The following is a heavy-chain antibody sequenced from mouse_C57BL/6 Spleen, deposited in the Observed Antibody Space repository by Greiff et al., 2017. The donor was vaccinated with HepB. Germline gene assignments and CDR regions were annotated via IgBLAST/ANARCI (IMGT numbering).Heavy chain of an antibody. CDR2: IWGDGST. CDR3: AKGVDYYGFPSFAY. CDR1: GFSLTSYG. Sequence: VKLQESGPGLVAPSQSLSITCTVSGFSLTSYGVSWVRQPPGKGLEWLGVIWGDGSTNYHSALISRLSLSKDNSKSQVFLKLNSLQTDDTATYYWAKGVDYYGFPSFAYWGQGTLVTVSA. J-gene: IGHJ3*01. D-gene: IGHD1-1*01. V-gene: IGHV2-3*01.